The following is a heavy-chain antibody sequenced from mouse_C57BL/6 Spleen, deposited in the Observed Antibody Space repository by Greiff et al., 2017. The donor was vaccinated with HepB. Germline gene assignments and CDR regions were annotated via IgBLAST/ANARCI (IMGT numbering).Heavy chain of an antibody. CDR3: AITTVVATRDY. V-gene: IGHV1-55*01. D-gene: IGHD1-1*01. J-gene: IGHJ2*01. CDR1: GYTFTSYW. CDR2: IYPGSGST. Sequence: QVQLQQSGAELVKPGASVKMSCKASGYTFTSYWITWVKQRPGQGLEWIGDIYPGSGSTNYNEKFKSKATLTVDTSSSTAYMQLSSLTSEDSAVYYCAITTVVATRDYWGQGTTLTVSS.